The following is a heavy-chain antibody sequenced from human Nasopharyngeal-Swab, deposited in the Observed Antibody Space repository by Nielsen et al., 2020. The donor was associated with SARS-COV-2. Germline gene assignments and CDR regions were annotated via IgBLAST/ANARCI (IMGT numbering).Heavy chain of an antibody. CDR3: ARDGLDYDFWSAYFMDV. CDR2: ISGSGGST. CDR1: GFTFSSYA. Sequence: GGSLRLSCAASGFTFSSYAMSWVRQAPGKGLEWVSAISGSGGSTYYADSVKGRFTISRDNSKNTLYLQMNSLRAEDTAVYYCARDGLDYDFWSAYFMDVWGQGTPVTVSS. J-gene: IGHJ6*02. D-gene: IGHD3-3*01. V-gene: IGHV3-23*01.